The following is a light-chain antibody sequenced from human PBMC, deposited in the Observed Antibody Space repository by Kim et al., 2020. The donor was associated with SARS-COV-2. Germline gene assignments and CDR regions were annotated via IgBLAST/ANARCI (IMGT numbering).Light chain of an antibody. Sequence: GETVPISCTRSSGSIASNYVQWYRQRPGSSPTTLISEDDKRLSGVPDRVSGSLDTSSNSASLTISGLRTEDEAHYYCQSYDDTDVVFGGGTQLTVL. V-gene: IGLV6-57*01. CDR1: SGSIASNY. CDR3: QSYDDTDVV. J-gene: IGLJ2*01. CDR2: EDD.